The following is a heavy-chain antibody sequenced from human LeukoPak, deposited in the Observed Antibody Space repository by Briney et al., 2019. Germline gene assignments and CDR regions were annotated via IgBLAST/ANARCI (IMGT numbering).Heavy chain of an antibody. CDR1: GFTFTSFS. V-gene: IGHV3-21*01. Sequence: GGSLRLSCAASGFTFTSFSFNWVRQAPGKGLEWVSSINTVATYIYYADSVRGRFTISRDNAKNSVYLQMDSLRAEDTGVYYCARLRRNGDSGGFYYYYDYWGEGTLVTVSS. CDR2: INTVATYI. D-gene: IGHD3-22*01. CDR3: ARLRRNGDSGGFYYYYDY. J-gene: IGHJ4*02.